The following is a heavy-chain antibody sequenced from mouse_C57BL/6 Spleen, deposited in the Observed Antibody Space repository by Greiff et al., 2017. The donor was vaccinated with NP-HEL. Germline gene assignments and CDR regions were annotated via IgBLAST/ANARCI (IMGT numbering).Heavy chain of an antibody. CDR1: GFTFTDYY. CDR3: ARYTGPYAMDF. Sequence: EVQRVESGGGLVQPGGSLSLSCAASGFTFTDYYMSWVRQPPGKALEWLGFIRNKANGYTTEYSASVKGRFTISRDNSQSILYLQMNALRAEDSATYYCARYTGPYAMDFWGQGTSVTVSS. J-gene: IGHJ4*01. D-gene: IGHD4-1*01. V-gene: IGHV7-3*01. CDR2: IRNKANGYTT.